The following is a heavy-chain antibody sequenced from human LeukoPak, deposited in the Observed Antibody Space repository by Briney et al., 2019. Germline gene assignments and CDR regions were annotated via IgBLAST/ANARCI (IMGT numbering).Heavy chain of an antibody. Sequence: PGGSLRLSCAASGFTFSSYAMSWVRQAPGKGLEWVSAISGSGDSTYYADSVKGRFTISRDNSKNTLYLQMNSLRVEDTAVYYCAKAPGPAAVGGFDYWGQGTLVTASS. CDR2: ISGSGDST. V-gene: IGHV3-23*01. CDR3: AKAPGPAAVGGFDY. J-gene: IGHJ4*02. CDR1: GFTFSSYA. D-gene: IGHD2-2*01.